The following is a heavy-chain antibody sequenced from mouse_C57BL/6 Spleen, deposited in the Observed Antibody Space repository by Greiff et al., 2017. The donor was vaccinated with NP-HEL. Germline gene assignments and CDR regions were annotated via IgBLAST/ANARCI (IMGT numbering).Heavy chain of an antibody. CDR3: ATGEITTVVKDY. CDR1: GYTFTSYW. CDR2: IDPSDSYT. V-gene: IGHV1-50*01. Sequence: QVQLQQPGAELVKPGASVKLSCKASGYTFTSYWMQWVKQRPGQGLEWIGEIDPSDSYTNYNQKFKGKATLTVDTSSSTAYMQLSSLTSEDSAVYYCATGEITTVVKDYWGQGTTLTVSS. D-gene: IGHD1-1*01. J-gene: IGHJ2*01.